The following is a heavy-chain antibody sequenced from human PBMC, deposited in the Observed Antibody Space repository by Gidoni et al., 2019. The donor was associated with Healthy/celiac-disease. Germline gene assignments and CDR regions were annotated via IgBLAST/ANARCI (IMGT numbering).Heavy chain of an antibody. V-gene: IGHV3-66*01. J-gene: IGHJ6*02. CDR3: ARDIVVVPAAPGYYYGMDV. Sequence: EVQLVESGGGLVQPGGSLRLSCAASGFTVSSNYRSWVRQAPGKGLEWVSVIYSGGSTYYADSVKGRFTISRDNSKNTLYLQMNSLRAEDTAVYYCARDIVVVPAAPGYYYGMDVWGQGTTVTVSS. CDR2: IYSGGST. D-gene: IGHD2-2*01. CDR1: GFTVSSNY.